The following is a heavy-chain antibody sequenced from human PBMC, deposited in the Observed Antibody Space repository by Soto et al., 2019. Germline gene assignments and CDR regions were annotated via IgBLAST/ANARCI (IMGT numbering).Heavy chain of an antibody. CDR2: IWYDGSNK. J-gene: IGHJ4*02. D-gene: IGHD2-8*01. CDR3: ARQGVNSDFDY. Sequence: GSLRLSCAASGFIFSSHGMHWVRQAPGKGLEWVAVIWYDGSNKYYADSVKGRFTISRDNSRNTVSMQMNSLRAEDTAVYYCARQGVNSDFDYWGQGTLVTVSS. V-gene: IGHV3-33*01. CDR1: GFIFSSHG.